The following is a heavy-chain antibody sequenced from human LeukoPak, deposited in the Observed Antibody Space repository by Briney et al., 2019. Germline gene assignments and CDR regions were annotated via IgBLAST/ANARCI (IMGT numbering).Heavy chain of an antibody. CDR1: GYTFTGYY. CDR3: ARETPSRYFDY. CDR2: VNPNNGGT. Sequence: ASVKVSCKASGYTFTGYYMHWVRQAPGQGLEWMGWVNPNNGGTNYAQKFQGRVTTTRDTSINTGYMELSRLRSDDTAVYYCARETPSRYFDYWGQGALVTVSS. J-gene: IGHJ4*02. V-gene: IGHV1-2*02. D-gene: IGHD4-23*01.